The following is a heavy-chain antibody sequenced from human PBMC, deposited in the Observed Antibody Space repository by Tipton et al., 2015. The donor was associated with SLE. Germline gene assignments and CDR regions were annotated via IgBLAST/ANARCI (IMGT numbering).Heavy chain of an antibody. CDR3: AKDSSSWYYFDY. V-gene: IGHV3-43*02. Sequence: SLRLSCAASGFTFDDYAMHWVRQAPGKGLEWVSLISGDGGSTYYADSVKGRFTISRDNSKNSLYLQMNSLRAEDTALYYCAKDSSSWYYFDYWGQGTLVTVSS. CDR1: GFTFDDYA. CDR2: ISGDGGST. D-gene: IGHD6-13*01. J-gene: IGHJ4*02.